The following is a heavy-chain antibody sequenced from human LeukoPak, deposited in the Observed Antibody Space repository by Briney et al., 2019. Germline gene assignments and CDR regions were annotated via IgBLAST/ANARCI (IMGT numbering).Heavy chain of an antibody. D-gene: IGHD3-10*01. CDR1: GFTFSSYA. CDR2: ISGSGGST. CDR3: VKDAGAGYYGSGSYYNYYYYYGMDV. V-gene: IGHV3-23*01. Sequence: GGSLRLSCAASGFTFSSYAMSWVRQAPGKGLEWVSAISGSGGSTYYADSVEGRFTISRDNSKNTLYLQMSSLRAEDTAVYYCVKDAGAGYYGSGSYYNYYYYYGMDVWGKGTTVTVSS. J-gene: IGHJ6*04.